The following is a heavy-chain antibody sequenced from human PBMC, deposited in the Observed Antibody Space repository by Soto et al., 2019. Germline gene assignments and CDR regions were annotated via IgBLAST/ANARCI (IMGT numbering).Heavy chain of an antibody. CDR3: ARERGYSYGYYYYYYGMDV. J-gene: IGHJ6*02. D-gene: IGHD5-18*01. CDR2: IYYSGST. Sequence: KTSETLSLTCTVSGGSISSGGYYWSWIRQHPGKGLEWIGYIYYSGSTYYNPSLKSRVTISVDTSKNQFSLKLSSVTAADTAVYYCARERGYSYGYYYYYYGMDVWGQGTTVTVSS. CDR1: GGSISSGGYY. V-gene: IGHV4-31*03.